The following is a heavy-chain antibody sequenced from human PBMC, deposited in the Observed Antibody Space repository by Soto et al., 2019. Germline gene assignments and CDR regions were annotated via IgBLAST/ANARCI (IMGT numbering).Heavy chain of an antibody. Sequence: QVQLQESGPGLVKPSQTLSLTCTVSGGSISSGDYYWSWIRQPPGKGLEWIGYIYYSGSTYYNPSLKRRVTISVDTSTNQFSLKLSSVTAADTAVYYCASFGPAAIVSTSYYFDYWGQGTLVTVSS. CDR1: GGSISSGDYY. V-gene: IGHV4-30-4*01. CDR3: ASFGPAAIVSTSYYFDY. D-gene: IGHD2-2*01. CDR2: IYYSGST. J-gene: IGHJ4*02.